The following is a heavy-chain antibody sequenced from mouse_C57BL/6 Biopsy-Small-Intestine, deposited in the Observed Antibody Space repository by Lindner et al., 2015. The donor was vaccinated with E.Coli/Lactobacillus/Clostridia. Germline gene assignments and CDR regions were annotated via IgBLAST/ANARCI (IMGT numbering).Heavy chain of an antibody. CDR2: ILPGNDNT. V-gene: IGHV1-9*01. CDR1: GYTFTGYW. J-gene: IGHJ4*01. Sequence: VQLQESGGEVMKPGASVKFSCKATGYTFTGYWIEWVKQRPGHGLEWIGEILPGNDNTDFNEKFRGKATFTSDTSSNTAYMQLSSLTTEDSAIYYCARKFGYVMDLWGQGTSVTVSS. CDR3: ARKFGYVMDL.